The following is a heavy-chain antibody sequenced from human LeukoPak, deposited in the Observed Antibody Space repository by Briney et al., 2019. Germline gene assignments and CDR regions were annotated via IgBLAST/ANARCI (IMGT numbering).Heavy chain of an antibody. J-gene: IGHJ4*02. D-gene: IGHD2-15*01. CDR2: IWSDGSNK. Sequence: PGGSLRLSCAASGFTFSSYGMHWVRQAPGKGLEWVAVIWSDGSNKYYADSVKGRFTISRDNSKNTLYLQMNSLRADDTAVYFCARDRCGGGSCHYYFDYWGQGTLVTVSS. CDR1: GFTFSSYG. CDR3: ARDRCGGGSCHYYFDY. V-gene: IGHV3-33*01.